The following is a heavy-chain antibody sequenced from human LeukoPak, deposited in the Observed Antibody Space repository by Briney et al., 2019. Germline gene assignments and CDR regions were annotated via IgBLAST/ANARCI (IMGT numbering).Heavy chain of an antibody. V-gene: IGHV3-7*04. CDR2: IHPDGNEK. CDR1: GFNFRTYW. CDR3: SRGDDFSGGN. D-gene: IGHD2-21*02. J-gene: IGHJ4*02. Sequence: GGSLRLSCAASGFNFRTYWMSWVRQAPGKGLEWVANIHPDGNEKYHVDSVKGRFTIFRDNAKNFLYLQMNSLRAEDTALYYCSRGDDFSGGNWGQGTLVTVSS.